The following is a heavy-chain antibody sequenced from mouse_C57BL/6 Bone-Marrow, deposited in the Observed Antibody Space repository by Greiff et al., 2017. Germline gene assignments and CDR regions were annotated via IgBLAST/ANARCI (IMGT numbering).Heavy chain of an antibody. Sequence: EVQLQESGPELVKPGASVKIPCKASGYTFTDYNMDWVKQSHGKSLEWIGDINPNNGGTIYNQKFKGKATLTVDKSSSTAYMELRSLTSEDTAVYYCARRGWLLRGYYAMDYWGQGTSVTVSS. V-gene: IGHV1-18*01. CDR1: GYTFTDYN. CDR2: INPNNGGT. CDR3: ARRGWLLRGYYAMDY. J-gene: IGHJ4*01. D-gene: IGHD2-3*01.